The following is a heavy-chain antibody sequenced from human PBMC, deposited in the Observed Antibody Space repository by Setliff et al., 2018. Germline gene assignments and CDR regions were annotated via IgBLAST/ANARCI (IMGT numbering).Heavy chain of an antibody. CDR3: ARDFLGIHIDHGNALDDY. CDR2: IIPIFGTT. V-gene: IGHV1-69*13. J-gene: IGHJ4*02. D-gene: IGHD4-17*01. CDR1: GGTFNTYA. Sequence: GASVKVSCKASGGTFNTYAISWVRQAPGQGLEWMGGIIPIFGTTNHAQKFQGRVTITADESTSTAYMELSSLRSEDTAVYYCARDFLGIHIDHGNALDDYWGQGTLVTVSS.